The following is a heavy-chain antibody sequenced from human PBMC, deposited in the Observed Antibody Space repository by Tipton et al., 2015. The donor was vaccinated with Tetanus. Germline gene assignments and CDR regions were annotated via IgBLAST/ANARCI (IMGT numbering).Heavy chain of an antibody. J-gene: IGHJ5*02. CDR1: GYTFTHYG. V-gene: IGHV1-18*01. Sequence: QLVQSGAEVKKPGASVKVSCKASGYTFTHYGVNWVRQAPGQELEWMGWISPFNEHVNYAEKFQGRLTMTTDRSTATVYMDWRSLGSDDTAVYYCARGGGLGPLGYFEHWGQGTLVTVSS. D-gene: IGHD3/OR15-3a*01. CDR3: ARGGGLGPLGYFEH. CDR2: ISPFNEHV.